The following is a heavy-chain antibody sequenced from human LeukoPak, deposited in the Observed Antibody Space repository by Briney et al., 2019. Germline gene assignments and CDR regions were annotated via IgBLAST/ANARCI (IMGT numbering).Heavy chain of an antibody. V-gene: IGHV3-74*01. CDR1: GVTVSGYW. CDR2: SKSDGSST. Sequence: PGGSLRLSCEVSGVTVSGYWMHWVRQAPGKGPVWVSRSKSDGSSTNYADSVKGRFTISRDSVKNTLYLQMNSLRAEDTAVYYCARSDWFDPWGQGTLVTVSS. J-gene: IGHJ5*02. CDR3: ARSDWFDP.